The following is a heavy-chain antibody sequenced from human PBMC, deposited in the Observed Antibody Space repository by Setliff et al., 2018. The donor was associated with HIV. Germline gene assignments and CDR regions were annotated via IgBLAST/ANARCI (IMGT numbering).Heavy chain of an antibody. J-gene: IGHJ3*01. CDR1: GGSFSGYY. CDR2: IDHSGST. Sequence: SETLSLTCAVYGGSFSGYYWTWIRQPPGKGLEWIGEIDHSGSTNYNPSLKSRITISVDTSKNQFSLKLTSVTAADTTVYYCARGRGPMVGDAFDVWGRGTMVTVS. CDR3: ARGRGPMVGDAFDV. V-gene: IGHV4-34*01. D-gene: IGHD3-10*01.